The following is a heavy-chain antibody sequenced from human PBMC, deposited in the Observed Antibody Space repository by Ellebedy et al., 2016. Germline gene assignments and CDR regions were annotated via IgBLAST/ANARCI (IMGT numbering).Heavy chain of an antibody. CDR1: GGTFSSYA. J-gene: IGHJ4*02. CDR2: IIPILGLA. D-gene: IGHD2-15*01. Sequence: ASVKVSCKASGGTFSSYAISWVRQAPGQGFEWMGRIIPILGLANYSQKFQGRVTITADKSTSTAYMELSSLRSEDTAVYYCAGYCSGGSCYSADFDYWGQGTLVTVSS. V-gene: IGHV1-69*04. CDR3: AGYCSGGSCYSADFDY.